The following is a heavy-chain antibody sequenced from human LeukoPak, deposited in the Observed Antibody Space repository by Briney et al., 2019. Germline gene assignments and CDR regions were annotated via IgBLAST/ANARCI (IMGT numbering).Heavy chain of an antibody. CDR2: TFAGYSYT. D-gene: IGHD3-22*01. J-gene: IGHJ5*02. V-gene: IGHV5-51*01. CDR3: ARLSRGYDSRALKVWFDP. CDR1: GYNFTPYW. Sequence: GESLKISCQSSGYNFTPYWIVWVRQMPGKGLEWMGITFAGYSYTIYSPSFQGQVTISVDKSISTAYLQWSSLKASDTAMYYCARLSRGYDSRALKVWFDPWGQGTLVTVSS.